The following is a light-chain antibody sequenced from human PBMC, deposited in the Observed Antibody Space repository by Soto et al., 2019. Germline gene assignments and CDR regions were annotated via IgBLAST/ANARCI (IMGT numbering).Light chain of an antibody. CDR2: DAS. Sequence: EIVLIQSPATLSLSPGERATLSCRASQSVSSSLAWYQQNPGQAPRLLIFDASNRATGIPVRFSGSGSGTDFTLTISRLESEDSAVYYCQQYGISPFTFGGGTKVDIK. CDR3: QQYGISPFT. V-gene: IGKV3-20*01. CDR1: QSVSSS. J-gene: IGKJ4*01.